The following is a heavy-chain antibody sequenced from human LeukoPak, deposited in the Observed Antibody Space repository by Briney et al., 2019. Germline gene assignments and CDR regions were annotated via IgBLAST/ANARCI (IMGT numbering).Heavy chain of an antibody. Sequence: PRRSLRLSCAASGFTFSTSAMNWVRQVPGKGLEWDASIHYDSSHIYYAASVRGRFTISRDNGRDSVYMRMDRLRVEDTAVYYWTKDPLQYLRVGHYDYWGQGTLVAVSS. CDR1: GFTFSTSA. D-gene: IGHD3-9*01. CDR3: TKDPLQYLRVGHYDY. J-gene: IGHJ4*02. V-gene: IGHV3-21*01. CDR2: IHYDSSHI.